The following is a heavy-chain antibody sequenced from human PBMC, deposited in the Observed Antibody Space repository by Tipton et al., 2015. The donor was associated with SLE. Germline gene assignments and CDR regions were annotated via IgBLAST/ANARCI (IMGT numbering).Heavy chain of an antibody. Sequence: SLRLSCAASGFTVSSNYISWVRQAPGKGLEWVSVIYRGGSTYYADSVKGRFTISRDNSKNTVYLQMNSLRTEDTAVYYCARDRYCSTTNCFYDAFDIWGQGTMVTVSS. CDR3: ARDRYCSTTNCFYDAFDI. CDR1: GFTVSSNY. CDR2: IYRGGST. V-gene: IGHV3-66*02. D-gene: IGHD2-2*01. J-gene: IGHJ3*02.